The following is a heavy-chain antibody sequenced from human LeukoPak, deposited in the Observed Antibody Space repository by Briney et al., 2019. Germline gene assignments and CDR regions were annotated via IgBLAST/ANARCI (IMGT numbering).Heavy chain of an antibody. V-gene: IGHV1-18*01. D-gene: IGHD3-3*01. Sequence: ASVKVSCKASGYTFTSYGISWVRQAPGQGLEWMGWISAYNGNTNYAQKLQGRVTMTTDTSTSTAYMELSSLRSEDTAVYYCATSDSWSGYYNPSHYYYYYGMDVWGQGTTVTVSS. CDR1: GYTFTSYG. J-gene: IGHJ6*02. CDR2: ISAYNGNT. CDR3: ATSDSWSGYYNPSHYYYYYGMDV.